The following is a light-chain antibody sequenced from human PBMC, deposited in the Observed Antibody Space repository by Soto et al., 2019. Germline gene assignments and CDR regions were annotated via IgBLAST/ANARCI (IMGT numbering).Light chain of an antibody. CDR2: ASS. CDR1: QNITTF. J-gene: IGKJ2*01. Sequence: DIQMTQSPSTLSASVGDTVTVTCRSSQNITTFLNWYQQKPGKAPNLLIYASSSLQSGVPSRFSGSGSGTDFTLTISSLQPEYFAAYFCQQSYRSPYTFGQGTKLEIK. CDR3: QQSYRSPYT. V-gene: IGKV1-39*01.